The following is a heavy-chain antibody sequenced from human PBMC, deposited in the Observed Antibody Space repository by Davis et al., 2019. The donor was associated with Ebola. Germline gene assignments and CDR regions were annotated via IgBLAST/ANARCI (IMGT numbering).Heavy chain of an antibody. J-gene: IGHJ4*02. CDR2: IYFTGST. CDR1: GGSISTGGYS. D-gene: IGHD3-22*01. V-gene: IGHV4-30-2*01. Sequence: LRLSCTVSGGSISTGGYSWSWIRQPPGKGLEWIGSIYFTGSTYYNPSLRTRVTMSMDMSKNEFSLKLHSVTAADTAVYYCARAGPMIPNHLDYWGQGMLVTVSS. CDR3: ARAGPMIPNHLDY.